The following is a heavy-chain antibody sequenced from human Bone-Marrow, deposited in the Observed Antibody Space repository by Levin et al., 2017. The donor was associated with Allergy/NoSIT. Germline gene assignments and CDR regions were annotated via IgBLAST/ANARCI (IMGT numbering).Heavy chain of an antibody. CDR1: GFTFGDYA. Sequence: GGSLRLSCTASGFTFGDYAMSWFRQAPGKGLEWVGFIRSKAYGGTTEYAASVKGRFTISRDDSKSIAYLQMNSLKTEDTAVYYCTRCFSGKYYYDSSGYYPDYWGQGTLVTVSS. D-gene: IGHD3-22*01. J-gene: IGHJ4*02. V-gene: IGHV3-49*03. CDR3: TRCFSGKYYYDSSGYYPDY. CDR2: IRSKAYGGTT.